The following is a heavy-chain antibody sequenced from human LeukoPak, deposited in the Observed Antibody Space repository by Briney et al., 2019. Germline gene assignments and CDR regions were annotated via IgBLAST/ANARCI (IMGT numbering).Heavy chain of an antibody. Sequence: GESLEISRKGSGYSLTNYWNGRVRQMPGKGVEGMGIIYPGDSDTRYSPSFQGQVPISADNSISTAYLQWSSLKASDTAMYYCARQVTWIQLWPHFDYWGQGTLVTVSS. J-gene: IGHJ4*02. CDR3: ARQVTWIQLWPHFDY. CDR2: IYPGDSDT. V-gene: IGHV5-51*01. D-gene: IGHD5-18*01. CDR1: GYSLTNYW.